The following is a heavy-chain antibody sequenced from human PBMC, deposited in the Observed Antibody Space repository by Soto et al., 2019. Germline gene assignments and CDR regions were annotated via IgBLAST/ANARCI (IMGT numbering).Heavy chain of an antibody. D-gene: IGHD6-19*01. Sequence: QVQLVQSGAEVKKPGSSVKVSCKASGDTFSSYAISWVRQAPGQGLEWMGGIIPIFGTANYAQKFQGRVTITADESTSTAYMELSSLRSEDTAVYYCARARSYSSGHGWFDPWGQGTLVTVSS. CDR2: IIPIFGTA. J-gene: IGHJ5*02. CDR1: GDTFSSYA. V-gene: IGHV1-69*01. CDR3: ARARSYSSGHGWFDP.